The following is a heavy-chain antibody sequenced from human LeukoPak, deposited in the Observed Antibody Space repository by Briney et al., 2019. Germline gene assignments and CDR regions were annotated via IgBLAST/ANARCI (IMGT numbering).Heavy chain of an antibody. CDR3: ARGSKGRYFDSRVYYFLDS. Sequence: GGSLRLSCAASGFTFSSYDMHWVRQATGKGLEWVSAIGTAGDTYYPGSVKGRFTISRENAKNSLYLQMNSLRAGDTAVYYCARGSKGRYFDSRVYYFLDSGARGTLSTVPS. CDR1: GFTFSSYD. J-gene: IGHJ4*02. V-gene: IGHV3-13*01. CDR2: IGTAGDT. D-gene: IGHD3-22*01.